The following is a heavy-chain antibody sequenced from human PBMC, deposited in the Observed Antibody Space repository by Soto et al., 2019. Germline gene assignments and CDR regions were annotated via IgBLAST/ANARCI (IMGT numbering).Heavy chain of an antibody. V-gene: IGHV3-23*01. J-gene: IGHJ4*02. CDR1: GFTFSSYA. CDR3: AKDYYGSGSYWFDY. CDR2: ISGSVGST. D-gene: IGHD3-10*01. Sequence: GGSLRLSCAASGFTFSSYAMSWVRQAPGKGLEWVSAISGSVGSTYYADSVKGRFTISRDNSKNTLYLQMNSLRAEDTAVYYCAKDYYGSGSYWFDYWGQGTLVTVSS.